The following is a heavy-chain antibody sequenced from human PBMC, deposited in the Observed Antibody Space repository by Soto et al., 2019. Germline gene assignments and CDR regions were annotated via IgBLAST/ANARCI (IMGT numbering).Heavy chain of an antibody. CDR1: GFTFSSYS. Sequence: GGSLRLSCAASGFTFSSYSMNWVRQAPGKGLEWVSSISSSSSYIYYADSVKGRFTISRDNAKNSLYLQMNSLRAEDTAVYYCAGLQRSEDAFDIWGQGTMVTVSS. J-gene: IGHJ3*02. CDR2: ISSSSSYI. CDR3: AGLQRSEDAFDI. V-gene: IGHV3-21*01.